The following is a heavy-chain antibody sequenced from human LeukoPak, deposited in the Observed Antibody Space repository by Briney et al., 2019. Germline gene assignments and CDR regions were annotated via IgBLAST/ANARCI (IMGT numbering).Heavy chain of an antibody. V-gene: IGHV3-48*01. CDR3: ARNFDS. J-gene: IGHJ4*02. CDR2: ITSSSSTI. Sequence: GGSLTLSCAASGFTFTSYTMNWVRQAPGKGLEWVSYITSSSSTIYYALSVKGRFTMSRDNAENSLYLQMNSLRAEDTAVYYCARNFDSWGQGTLVTVSS. D-gene: IGHD2/OR15-2a*01. CDR1: GFTFTSYT.